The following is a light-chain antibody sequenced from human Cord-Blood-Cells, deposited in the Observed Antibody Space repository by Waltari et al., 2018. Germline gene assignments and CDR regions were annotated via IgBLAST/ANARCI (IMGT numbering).Light chain of an antibody. CDR3: SSYTSSSTLV. V-gene: IGLV2-14*01. CDR1: TSHVVGINY. J-gene: IGLJ2*01. Sequence: SPLTRPAPVPGSPDRSFTIPCPETTSHVVGINYVPCYPQHPAKAPKLMIYDVSKRPSGVPNRFSGSKSGNTASLTISGLQAEDEADYYCSSYTSSSTLVFGGGTKLTVL. CDR2: DVS.